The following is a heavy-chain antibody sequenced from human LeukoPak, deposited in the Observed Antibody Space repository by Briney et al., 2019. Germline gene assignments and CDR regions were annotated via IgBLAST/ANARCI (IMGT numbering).Heavy chain of an antibody. V-gene: IGHV3-21*01. J-gene: IGHJ4*02. CDR1: GFTFSSYS. CDR3: ARESPGITIFGVLS. Sequence: PGGSLRLSCAASGFTFSSYSMNWVRQAPGKGLEWVSSISSSSSYIYYADSVKGRFTISRDNAKNSLYLQMNSLRAEDTAVYYCARESPGITIFGVLSWGQGTLVTVSS. D-gene: IGHD3-3*01. CDR2: ISSSSSYI.